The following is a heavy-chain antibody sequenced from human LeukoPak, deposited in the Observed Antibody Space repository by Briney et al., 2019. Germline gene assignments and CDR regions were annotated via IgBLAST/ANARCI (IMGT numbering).Heavy chain of an antibody. D-gene: IGHD3-10*01. CDR3: ARDRDSVRGVTFDY. CDR2: IYTSGST. Sequence: SETLSLTCTVFGGSISSYYWSWIRQPAGKGLEWIGRIYTSGSTNYNPSLKSRVTMSVDTSKNQFSLKLSSVTAADTAVYYCARDRDSVRGVTFDYWGQGTLVTVSS. J-gene: IGHJ4*02. V-gene: IGHV4-4*07. CDR1: GGSISSYY.